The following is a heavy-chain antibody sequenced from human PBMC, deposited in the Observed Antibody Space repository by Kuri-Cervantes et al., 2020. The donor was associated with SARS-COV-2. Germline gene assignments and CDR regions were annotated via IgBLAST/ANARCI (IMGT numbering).Heavy chain of an antibody. CDR1: GFTFSSYG. CDR2: IWYDGSNK. D-gene: IGHD3-3*01. CDR3: AKDALRDFGVVIIPRFDY. Sequence: GGSLRLSCAASGFTFSSYGMHWVRQAPGKGLEWVAVIWYDGSNKYYADSVKGRFTISRDNSKNTLYLQMNSLRAEDTAVYYCAKDALRDFGVVIIPRFDYWGQGTLVTVSS. J-gene: IGHJ4*02. V-gene: IGHV3-33*06.